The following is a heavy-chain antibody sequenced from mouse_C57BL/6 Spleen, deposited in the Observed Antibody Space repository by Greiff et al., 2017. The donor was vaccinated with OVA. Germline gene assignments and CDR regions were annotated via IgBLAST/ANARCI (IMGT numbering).Heavy chain of an antibody. D-gene: IGHD2-12*01. CDR2: ISGGGGNT. Sequence: EVQLQESGGGLVKPGGSLKLSCAASGFTFSSYTMSWVRQTPEKRLEWVATISGGGGNTYYPDSVKGRFTISRDNAKNTLYLQMSSLRSEDTALDYCARHRSYSSFAYWGQGALVTVAA. V-gene: IGHV5-9*01. CDR3: ARHRSYSSFAY. CDR1: GFTFSSYT. J-gene: IGHJ3*01.